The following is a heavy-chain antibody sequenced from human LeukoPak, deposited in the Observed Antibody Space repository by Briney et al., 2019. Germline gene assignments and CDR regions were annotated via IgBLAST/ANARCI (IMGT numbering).Heavy chain of an antibody. V-gene: IGHV1-2*02. CDR2: MNPNSGGT. CDR1: GYTFTGHY. D-gene: IGHD2-21*01. J-gene: IGHJ4*02. Sequence: RWASVKVSCKASGYTFTGHYMHWVRQAPGQGPEWMGWMNPNSGGTKYAQKFQGRVTMTRDTSISTAYMELSRLRSDDTAVYYCARDHGYCGGDCYLPDYWGQGTLVTVSS. CDR3: ARDHGYCGGDCYLPDY.